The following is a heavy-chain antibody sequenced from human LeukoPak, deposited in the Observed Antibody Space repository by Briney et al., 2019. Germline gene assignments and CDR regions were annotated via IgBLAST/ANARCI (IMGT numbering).Heavy chain of an antibody. CDR3: ARGFRIVGAHNWFDP. D-gene: IGHD1-26*01. V-gene: IGHV1-2*06. CDR1: GYTFTGYY. Sequence: ASVKVSCKASGYTFTGYYMHWVRQAPGQGLEWMVRINPNSGGTNYAQKFQGRVTMTRDTSISTAYMELSRLRSDDTAVYYCARGFRIVGAHNWFDPWGQGTLVTVSS. CDR2: INPNSGGT. J-gene: IGHJ5*02.